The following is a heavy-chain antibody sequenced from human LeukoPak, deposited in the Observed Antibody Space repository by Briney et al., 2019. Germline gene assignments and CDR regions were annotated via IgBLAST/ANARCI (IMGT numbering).Heavy chain of an antibody. CDR1: GGSISSYY. D-gene: IGHD3-22*01. J-gene: IGHJ3*02. CDR2: IFYSGST. Sequence: SETLSLTCTVSGGSISSYYWSWIRQPPGKGLEWIGYIFYSGSTNYNPSLKSRVTISVDTSKNQFSLNLSSVTPADTAVYYCARDRKPVYYYDSSGPDAFDIWGRGTMVTVSS. CDR3: ARDRKPVYYYDSSGPDAFDI. V-gene: IGHV4-59*01.